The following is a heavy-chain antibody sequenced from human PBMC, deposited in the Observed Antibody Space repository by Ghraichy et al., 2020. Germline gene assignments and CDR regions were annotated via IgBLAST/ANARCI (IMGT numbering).Heavy chain of an antibody. CDR3: ASLVTTVPDY. D-gene: IGHD4-17*01. J-gene: IGHJ4*02. CDR1: GGSISSSSYY. CDR2: IYYSGST. Sequence: SETLSLTCTVSGGSISSSSYYWGWIRQPPGKGLEWIGSIYYSGSTYYNPSLKSRVTISVDTSKNQFSLKLSSVTAADTAVYYCASLVTTVPDYWGQGTLVTVSS. V-gene: IGHV4-39*01.